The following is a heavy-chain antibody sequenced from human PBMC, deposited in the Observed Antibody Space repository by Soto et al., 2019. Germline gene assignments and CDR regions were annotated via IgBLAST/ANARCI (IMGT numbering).Heavy chain of an antibody. V-gene: IGHV4-31*11. J-gene: IGHJ5*02. CDR1: GDSIGTDGYY. CDR3: ARGGVLRFLKWFPGGWLDP. CDR2: MYYSGST. Sequence: QVQLQESGPGLVKPSHTLSLTCAVSGDSIGTDGYYWSWICQVPGKGLESIGHMYYSGSTSYNPSLKSRVTISGATSKNQFSLSLTSVTAADTAVYFCARGGVLRFLKWFPGGWLDPWGQGTLVSVSS. D-gene: IGHD3-3*01.